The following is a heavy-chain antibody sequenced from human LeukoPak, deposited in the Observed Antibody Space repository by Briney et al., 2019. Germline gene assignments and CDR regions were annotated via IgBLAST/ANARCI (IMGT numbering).Heavy chain of an antibody. CDR1: GVSFDDYY. D-gene: IGHD4-17*01. CDR2: INHSGYT. J-gene: IGHJ4*02. V-gene: IGHV4-34*01. Sequence: SESLSLTCAVSGVSFDDYYWAWVRQTPGKGLEWIGEINHSGYTNDSPSLKSRVTLSIDTSRKQFSLNLRSVTVADAGIYYCTRMTTGHDYWGQGTLVTVSS. CDR3: TRMTTGHDY.